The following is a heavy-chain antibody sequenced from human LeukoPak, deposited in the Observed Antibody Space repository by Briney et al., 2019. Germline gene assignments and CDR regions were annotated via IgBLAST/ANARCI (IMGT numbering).Heavy chain of an antibody. V-gene: IGHV3-7*04. CDR2: IEPDGTEK. D-gene: IGHD2-15*01. CDR1: GFTFSTSW. J-gene: IGHJ4*02. CDR3: VRASERYFCYWPF. Sequence: GGSLRLSCAASGFTFSTSWMAWVRQAPGKGLEWVANIEPDGTEKNYVDSVKGRFSISRDNTKSSLYLQMNSLRADDTAVYYCVRASERYFCYWPFWGQGTQVTVSS.